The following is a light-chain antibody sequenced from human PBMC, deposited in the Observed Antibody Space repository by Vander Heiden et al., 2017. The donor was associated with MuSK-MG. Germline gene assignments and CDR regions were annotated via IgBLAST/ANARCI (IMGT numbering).Light chain of an antibody. Sequence: DNQMTQSPSSLSASVGDRVTITCRASQSIATYLNWYQQKPGKAPKLLIYGASSLQSGVPSRFSGSGSGTDFNITISRLQREDLASYYCQQSDRIPYTFGQGTKLEIK. CDR2: GAS. V-gene: IGKV1-39*01. J-gene: IGKJ2*01. CDR3: QQSDRIPYT. CDR1: QSIATY.